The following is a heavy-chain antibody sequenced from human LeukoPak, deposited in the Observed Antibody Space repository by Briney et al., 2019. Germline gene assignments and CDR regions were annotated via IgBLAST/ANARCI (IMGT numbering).Heavy chain of an antibody. Sequence: XSVKVSCKASGYTFTGYYMHWVRHAPGQGLEWRGWINPNSGGTNYAQKFQGRGTMTRDTSISTAYMELSRLRSDDTAVYYCARDVSRGGYDAWFDPWGQGTLVTVSS. CDR3: ARDVSRGGYDAWFDP. J-gene: IGHJ5*02. CDR2: INPNSGGT. D-gene: IGHD5-12*01. V-gene: IGHV1-2*02. CDR1: GYTFTGYY.